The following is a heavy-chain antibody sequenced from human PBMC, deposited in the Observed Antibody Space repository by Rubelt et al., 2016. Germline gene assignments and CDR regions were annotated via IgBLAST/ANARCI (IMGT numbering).Heavy chain of an antibody. CDR3: ARDSKSFFDY. CDR2: IWYDGSNK. V-gene: IGHV3-33*01. Sequence: QVQLVESGGGVVQPGRSPRLSCAASGFTFSSYGMHWVRQAPGKGLEWVAVIWYDGSNKYYADSVKGRFTISRDNSKNTLYLQMNSLRAEDTAVYYCARDSKSFFDYWGQGTLVTVSS. J-gene: IGHJ4*02. CDR1: GFTFSSYG.